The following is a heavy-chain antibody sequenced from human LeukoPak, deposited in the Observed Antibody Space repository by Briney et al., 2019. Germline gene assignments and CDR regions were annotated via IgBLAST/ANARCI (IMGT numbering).Heavy chain of an antibody. CDR1: GGTFSSYA. Sequence: EASVKVSCKASGGTFSSYAISWVRQAPGQGLEWMGRIIPILGIANYAQKFQGRVTITADKSTSTAYMELSSLRSEDTAVYYCARDDYGSGRSYYYGMDVWGQGTTVTVSS. J-gene: IGHJ6*02. CDR3: ARDDYGSGRSYYYGMDV. V-gene: IGHV1-69*04. CDR2: IIPILGIA. D-gene: IGHD3-10*01.